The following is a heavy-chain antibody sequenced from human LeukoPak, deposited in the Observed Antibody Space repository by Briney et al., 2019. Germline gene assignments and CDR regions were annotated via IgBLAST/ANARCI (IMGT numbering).Heavy chain of an antibody. Sequence: GGSLRLSCAASGFTFSSYGMSWVRQAPGKGLEWVSAISGSGGSTYYADSVKGRFTISRDNSKNTLYLQMNSLSAEDTAVYYCAKDSYGRYTPKYYFDYWGQGTLVTVSS. CDR2: ISGSGGST. CDR3: AKDSYGRYTPKYYFDY. CDR1: GFTFSSYG. J-gene: IGHJ4*02. V-gene: IGHV3-23*01. D-gene: IGHD5-18*01.